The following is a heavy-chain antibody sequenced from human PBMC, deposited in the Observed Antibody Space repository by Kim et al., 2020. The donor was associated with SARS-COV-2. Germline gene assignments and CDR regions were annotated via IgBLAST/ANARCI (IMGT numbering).Heavy chain of an antibody. CDR3: ARDRQRAGTGVDY. V-gene: IGHV6-1*01. D-gene: IGHD6-19*01. J-gene: IGHJ4*02. Sequence: YALSVKGRIPITPDTSKNQFSRQLNSVTPEDTAVYYCARDRQRAGTGVDYWGQGTLVTVSS.